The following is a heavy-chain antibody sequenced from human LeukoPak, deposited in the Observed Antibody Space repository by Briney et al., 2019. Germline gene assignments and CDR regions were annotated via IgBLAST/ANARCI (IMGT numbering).Heavy chain of an antibody. J-gene: IGHJ5*02. CDR3: ARGGSSGPYNWFDP. CDR2: VYNSRST. CDR1: GDSINSHY. V-gene: IGHV4-59*11. Sequence: SETLSLTCNVSGDSINSHYWSWIRQPPGKGPEWIGYVYNSRSTNYNPSLKSRVTISEDKSKNQLSLRLTSVTAADTAVYYCARGGSSGPYNWFDPWGQGILVTVSS. D-gene: IGHD6-19*01.